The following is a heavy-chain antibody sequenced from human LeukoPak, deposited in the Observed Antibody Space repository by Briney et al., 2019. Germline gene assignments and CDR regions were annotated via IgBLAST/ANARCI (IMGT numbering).Heavy chain of an antibody. V-gene: IGHV3-15*01. D-gene: IGHD2-15*01. J-gene: IGHJ4*02. CDR3: SLRYCSGSSCPGY. CDR1: GFTFSNAW. Sequence: PGGSLRLSCAASGFTFSNAWLSWVRQAPGKGLEWVGRIKSSADGGATDYAAPVKGRFTVSRDDSKDTLYLQMNSLKTEDTAVHYCSLRYCSGSSCPGYWGQGTLVTVSS. CDR2: IKSSADGGAT.